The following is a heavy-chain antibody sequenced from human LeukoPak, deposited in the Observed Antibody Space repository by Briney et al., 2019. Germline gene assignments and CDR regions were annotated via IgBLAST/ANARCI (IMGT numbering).Heavy chain of an antibody. CDR3: AKDSYGMDV. CDR1: GFTFSSYA. J-gene: IGHJ6*02. V-gene: IGHV3-23*01. Sequence: GSLRLSCAASGFTFSSYAMNWVRQAPGKGLQWVSSISGSGVNTYYADSVKGRFTISRDNSKDTLYLQMNSLRADDTAVYYCAKDSYGMDVWGQGTTVTVSS. CDR2: ISGSGVNT.